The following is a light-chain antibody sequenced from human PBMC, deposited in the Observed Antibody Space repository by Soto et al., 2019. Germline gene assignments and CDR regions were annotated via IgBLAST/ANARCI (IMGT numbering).Light chain of an antibody. V-gene: IGLV2-11*01. CDR3: CSYAGSFIFV. CDR1: SSDIGNYNY. CDR2: DVS. J-gene: IGLJ1*01. Sequence: QSALTQPPSASGSPGQSVTISCTGTSSDIGNYNYVSWYQQYPGKAPKLIIYDVSKRPSGIPDRFFGSKFGNTASLTISGLQAEDEADYYCCSYAGSFIFVFGTGTKVTV.